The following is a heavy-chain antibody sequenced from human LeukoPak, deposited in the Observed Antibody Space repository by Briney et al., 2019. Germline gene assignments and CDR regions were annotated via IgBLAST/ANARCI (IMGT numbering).Heavy chain of an antibody. V-gene: IGHV4-39*01. J-gene: IGHJ4*02. CDR2: IYYSGGT. D-gene: IGHD4-17*01. CDR3: ARQSWADGEFDF. CDR1: GGSISSSSYY. Sequence: SETLSLTCTVSGGSISSSSYYWGWIRQPPGKGLEWIGSIYYSGGTYYNPSLKGRVTISVDTSKNQFSLKLSSVTAADTAVYYCARQSWADGEFDFWGQGTLVTVSS.